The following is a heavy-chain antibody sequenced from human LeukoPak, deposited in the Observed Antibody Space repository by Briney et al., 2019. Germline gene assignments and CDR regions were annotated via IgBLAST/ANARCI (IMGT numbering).Heavy chain of an antibody. CDR3: ARDKYADDAFDI. V-gene: IGHV3-66*02. CDR2: IYSGGST. D-gene: IGHD2-2*01. J-gene: IGHJ3*02. CDR1: GFTVSSNY. Sequence: PGGSLRLSCAASGFTVSSNYMSWVRQAPGKGLEWVSVIYSGGSTYYADSVKGRFTISRDNSKNTLYPQMNSLRAEDTAVYYCARDKYADDAFDIWGQGTMVTASS.